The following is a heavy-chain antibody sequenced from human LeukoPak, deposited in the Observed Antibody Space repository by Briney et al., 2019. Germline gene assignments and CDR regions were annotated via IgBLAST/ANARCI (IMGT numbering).Heavy chain of an antibody. CDR2: IGSSSSYI. J-gene: IGHJ6*02. D-gene: IGHD3-10*01. V-gene: IGHV3-21*01. Sequence: GGSLRLSCAASGFTFSSYSMNWVRQAPGKGLEWVSSIGSSSSYIYYADSVKGRFTISRDNAKNSLYLQMNSLRAEDTAVYYCARDVGEWFGEFGYYYYYGMDVWGQGTTVTVSS. CDR3: ARDVGEWFGEFGYYYYYGMDV. CDR1: GFTFSSYS.